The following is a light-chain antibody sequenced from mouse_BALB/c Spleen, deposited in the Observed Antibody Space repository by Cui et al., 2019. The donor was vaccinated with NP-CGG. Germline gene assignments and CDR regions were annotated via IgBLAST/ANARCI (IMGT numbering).Light chain of an antibody. CDR2: GTN. CDR3: ALWYSNHWV. Sequence: AVGTQEADLTTSTGETVTLTCRSSTGAVTTSNYANWVQEKPDHLFTGLIGGTNNRAPGVPARFSGSLIGDKAALTITGAQTEDEALYFCALWYSNHWVFGGGTKLTVL. CDR1: TGAVTTSNY. J-gene: IGLJ1*01. V-gene: IGLV1*01.